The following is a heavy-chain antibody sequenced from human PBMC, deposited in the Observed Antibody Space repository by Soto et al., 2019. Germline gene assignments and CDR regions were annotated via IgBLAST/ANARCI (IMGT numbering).Heavy chain of an antibody. V-gene: IGHV4-39*01. CDR2: IYYSGST. Sequence: SETLSLTCTVSGGSISSSNYYWGWIRQPPGKGLEWIGNIYYSGSTYYNPSLKSRVTISVDTSKNQFSLKLNSVTAADTAVYYCARQGCSITNCHAYYYYMDVWDKGTTVTVSS. D-gene: IGHD2-2*01. J-gene: IGHJ6*03. CDR3: ARQGCSITNCHAYYYYMDV. CDR1: GGSISSSNYY.